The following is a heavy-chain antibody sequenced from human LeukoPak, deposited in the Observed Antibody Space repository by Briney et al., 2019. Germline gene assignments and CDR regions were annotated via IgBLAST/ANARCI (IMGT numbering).Heavy chain of an antibody. CDR2: ISGSGGST. Sequence: QPGGSLRLSCAASGFTFSSYGMSWVRQAPGKGLEWVSAISGSGGSTYYADSVKGRFTISRDNAKNSLYLQMNSLRAEDTAVYYCARRRYSGSSQHFDYWGQGTLVTVSS. CDR3: ARRRYSGSSQHFDY. V-gene: IGHV3-23*01. D-gene: IGHD1-26*01. CDR1: GFTFSSYG. J-gene: IGHJ4*02.